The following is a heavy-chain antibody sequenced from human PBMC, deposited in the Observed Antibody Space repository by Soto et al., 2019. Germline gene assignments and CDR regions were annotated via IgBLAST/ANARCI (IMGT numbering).Heavy chain of an antibody. Sequence: SETLSLTCTVSGGSISSYYWSWIRQPPGKGLEWIGYIYYSGSTNYNPSLKSRVTISVDTSKNQFSLKLSSVTAADTAVYYCARGGDIVVVVAADYYFDYWGQGTLVTVSS. V-gene: IGHV4-59*01. CDR2: IYYSGST. J-gene: IGHJ4*02. CDR1: GGSISSYY. D-gene: IGHD2-15*01. CDR3: ARGGDIVVVVAADYYFDY.